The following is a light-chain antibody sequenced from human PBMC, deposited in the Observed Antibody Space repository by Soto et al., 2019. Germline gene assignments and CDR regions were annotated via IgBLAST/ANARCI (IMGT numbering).Light chain of an antibody. Sequence: QSALTQPRSVSGSPGQSVTLSCTGTSSDIGNYDYVSWYQQHPGMAPKLIIYDVSKRPSGVPDRFSGSKSGNTVSLTISGLQAEDEADYYCCSYAGSYIQYVFGTGTKSPS. CDR1: SSDIGNYDY. V-gene: IGLV2-11*01. J-gene: IGLJ1*01. CDR3: CSYAGSYIQYV. CDR2: DVS.